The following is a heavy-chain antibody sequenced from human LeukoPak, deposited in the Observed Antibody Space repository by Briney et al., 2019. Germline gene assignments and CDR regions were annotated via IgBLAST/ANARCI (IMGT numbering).Heavy chain of an antibody. CDR3: ATDLADSSGYFDY. CDR2: FDPEDGET. Sequence: ASVKVSCKVSGYTLTELSMHWVRQAPGEGLEWMGGFDPEDGETIYAQKFQGRVTMTEDTSTDTAYMELSSLRSEDTAVYYCATDLADSSGYFDYWGQGTLVTVSS. CDR1: GYTLTELS. V-gene: IGHV1-24*01. J-gene: IGHJ4*02. D-gene: IGHD3-22*01.